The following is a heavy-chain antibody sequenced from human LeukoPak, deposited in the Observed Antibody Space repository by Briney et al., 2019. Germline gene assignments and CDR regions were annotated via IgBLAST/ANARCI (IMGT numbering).Heavy chain of an antibody. D-gene: IGHD3-3*01. J-gene: IGHJ4*02. V-gene: IGHV3-7*01. CDR1: GFTFSSYW. Sequence: GGSLRLSCAASGFTFSSYWMSWVRQAPGKGLEWVANIKQDGSEKYYVDSVKGRFTISRDNAKNSLYLQMNSLRAEDTAVYYCAGDMLWSGYPFDYWGQGTLVTVSS. CDR2: IKQDGSEK. CDR3: AGDMLWSGYPFDY.